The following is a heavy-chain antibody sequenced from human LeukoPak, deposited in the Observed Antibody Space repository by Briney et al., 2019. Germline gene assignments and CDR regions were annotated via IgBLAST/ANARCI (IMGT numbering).Heavy chain of an antibody. CDR2: ISSSSSTI. J-gene: IGHJ4*02. CDR1: GSTFSSYS. V-gene: IGHV3-48*01. Sequence: PGGSLRLSCAASGSTFSSYSMNWVRQAPGKGLEWVSYISSSSSTIYYADSVKGRFTISRDNSKNTLYLQMNSLRAEDTAVYYCANLGGWLSFDYWGQGTLVTVSS. CDR3: ANLGGWLSFDY. D-gene: IGHD6-19*01.